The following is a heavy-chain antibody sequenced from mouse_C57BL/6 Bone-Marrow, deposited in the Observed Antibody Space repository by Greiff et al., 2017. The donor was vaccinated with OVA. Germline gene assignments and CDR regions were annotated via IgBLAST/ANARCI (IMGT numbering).Heavy chain of an antibody. CDR2: ISGGGGNT. Sequence: EVQLVESGGGLVKPGGSLKLSCAASGFTFSSYTMSWVRQTPEKRLEWVATISGGGGNTYYPDSVKGRFTISRDNAKNTLYLQMSSLRSEDTALYYCARQGEDFAYWGQGTLVTVSA. V-gene: IGHV5-9*01. J-gene: IGHJ3*01. CDR3: ARQGEDFAY. CDR1: GFTFSSYT.